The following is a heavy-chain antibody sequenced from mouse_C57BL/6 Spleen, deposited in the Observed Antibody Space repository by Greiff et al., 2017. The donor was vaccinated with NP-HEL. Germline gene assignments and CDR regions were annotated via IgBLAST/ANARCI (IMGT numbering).Heavy chain of an antibody. CDR3: ARRDYGSSYYAMDY. J-gene: IGHJ4*01. Sequence: EVQVVESGGGLVQPGGSLKLSCAASGFTFSDYGMAWVRQAPRKGPEWVAFISNLAYSIYYADTVTGRFTISRENAKNTLYLEMSSLRSEDTAMYYCARRDYGSSYYAMDYWGQGTSVTVSS. V-gene: IGHV5-15*01. CDR2: ISNLAYSI. D-gene: IGHD1-1*01. CDR1: GFTFSDYG.